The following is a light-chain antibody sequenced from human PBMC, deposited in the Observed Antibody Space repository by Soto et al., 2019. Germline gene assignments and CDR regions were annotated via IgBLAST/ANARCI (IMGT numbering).Light chain of an antibody. CDR1: QSVSSSY. CDR3: HEYGSART. V-gene: IGKV3-20*01. Sequence: EIVLTQSPGTLSLSPGERATLSCRASQSVSSSYFAGYQQKPAQAPSLLIYGASSRATGIPDRVIGSGSGTAFTLTISRLEPDDLAVYYCHEYGSARTFGQGTKVAIK. J-gene: IGKJ1*01. CDR2: GAS.